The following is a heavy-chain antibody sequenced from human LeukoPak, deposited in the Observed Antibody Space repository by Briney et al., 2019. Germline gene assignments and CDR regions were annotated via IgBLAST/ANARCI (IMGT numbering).Heavy chain of an antibody. CDR3: ARDSDWFGELSDAFDI. D-gene: IGHD3-10*01. Sequence: GGSLRLSCAASGFTFSSYWMSWVRQAPGKGLEWVANIKQDGSEKYYVDSVKGRFTISRDNAKNSLYLQMNSLRAEDTAVYYYARDSDWFGELSDAFDIWGQGTMVTVSS. J-gene: IGHJ3*02. CDR2: IKQDGSEK. CDR1: GFTFSSYW. V-gene: IGHV3-7*01.